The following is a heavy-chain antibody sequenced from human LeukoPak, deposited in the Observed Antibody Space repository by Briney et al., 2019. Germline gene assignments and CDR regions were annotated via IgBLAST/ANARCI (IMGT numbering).Heavy chain of an antibody. CDR3: ATGPPLGPGF. CDR2: IYYSGTT. D-gene: IGHD7-27*01. Sequence: PSETLSLTCTVSGGSISGSDYYWAWIREPPEKGLEWIGSIYYSGTTYFNPSLKSRITISIDTSKTQFSLKLTSVTAADTAVYYCATGPPLGPGFWGQGTPVTVSS. J-gene: IGHJ4*02. CDR1: GGSISGSDYY. V-gene: IGHV4-39*01.